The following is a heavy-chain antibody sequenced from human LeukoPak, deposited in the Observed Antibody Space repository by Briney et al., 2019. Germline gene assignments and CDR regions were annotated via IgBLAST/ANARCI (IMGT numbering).Heavy chain of an antibody. CDR2: ISSSSSYI. J-gene: IGHJ6*02. CDR1: GFSFSSYS. CDR3: ARDEGAGYCSSTSCYSVGMDV. V-gene: IGHV3-21*01. D-gene: IGHD2-2*01. Sequence: GGSLRLSCADSGFSFSSYSMNWVRQAPGKGLEWVSSISSSSSYIYYADSVKGRFTISRDNTKNSLYLQMNSLRAEDTAVYYSARDEGAGYCSSTSCYSVGMDVWGQGTTVTVSS.